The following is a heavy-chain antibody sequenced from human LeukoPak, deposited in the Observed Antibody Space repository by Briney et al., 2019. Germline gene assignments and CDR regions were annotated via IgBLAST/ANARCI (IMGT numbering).Heavy chain of an antibody. CDR1: GGTFISYA. J-gene: IGHJ5*02. CDR3: AREGEEGWFDP. CDR2: IIPIFGTA. Sequence: ASVKVSCKASGGTFISYAISWVRQAPGQGLEWMGRIIPIFGTANYAQKFQGRVTITTDESTSTAYMELSSLRSEDTAVYYCAREGEEGWFDPWGQGTLVTVSS. V-gene: IGHV1-69*05.